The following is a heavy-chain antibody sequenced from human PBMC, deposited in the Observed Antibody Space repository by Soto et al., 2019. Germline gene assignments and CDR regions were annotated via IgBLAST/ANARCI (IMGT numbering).Heavy chain of an antibody. CDR2: ISYDGSNK. CDR1: GFTFSSYA. D-gene: IGHD6-13*01. CDR3: ARGFASGSSWSPTNWFDP. V-gene: IGHV3-30-3*01. Sequence: GGSLRLSCAASGFTFSSYAMHWVRQAPGKGLEWVAVISYDGSNKYYADSVKGRFTISRDNSKNTLYLQMNSLRAEDTAVYYCARGFASGSSWSPTNWFDPWGQGTLVTVSS. J-gene: IGHJ5*02.